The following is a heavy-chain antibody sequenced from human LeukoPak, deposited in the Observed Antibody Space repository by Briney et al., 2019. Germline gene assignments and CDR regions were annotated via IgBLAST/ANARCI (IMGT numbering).Heavy chain of an antibody. J-gene: IGHJ4*02. D-gene: IGHD2-21*02. CDR3: ARDCGGDCYSGSDY. V-gene: IGHV1-18*01. Sequence: ASVNVSCKASGYTFTSYGISWVRQAPGQGLEWMGWISAHKGNTNYAQKLQGRVTMTTDTYTSTAYMELRSLRSDDTAVYYCARDCGGDCYSGSDYWGQGTLVSVSS. CDR2: ISAHKGNT. CDR1: GYTFTSYG.